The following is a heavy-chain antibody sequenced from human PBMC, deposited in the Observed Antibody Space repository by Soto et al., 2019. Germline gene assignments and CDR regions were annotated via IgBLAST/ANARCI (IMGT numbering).Heavy chain of an antibody. CDR1: GFTFSSYA. CDR3: AKGRTYSYAYYFDP. J-gene: IGHJ5*02. CDR2: MSGSGDNT. V-gene: IGHV3-23*01. Sequence: EVQLLESGGDLVQPGGSLRLSCAASGFTFSSYAMSWVRQAPGKGPEWVSSMSGSGDNTYYADSVKGRFIISRDNSKNTLYLQMSGLRVDDTAVYSCAKGRTYSYAYYFDPWGQGTLVTVSS. D-gene: IGHD5-18*01.